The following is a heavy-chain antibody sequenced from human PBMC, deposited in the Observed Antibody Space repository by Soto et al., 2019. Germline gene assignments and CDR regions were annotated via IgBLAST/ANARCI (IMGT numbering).Heavy chain of an antibody. D-gene: IGHD2-21*02. J-gene: IGHJ3*02. CDR1: GGTFSSYA. Sequence: QVQLVQSGAEVKKPGSSVKVSCKASGGTFSSYAISWVRQAPGQGLEWMGGIIPIFGTANYAQKFQGRVTITADKSTSTAYMELSSLRAEDTAVYYCAREHIVVVTAPHDAFDSWGQGTMVTVSS. V-gene: IGHV1-69*06. CDR2: IIPIFGTA. CDR3: AREHIVVVTAPHDAFDS.